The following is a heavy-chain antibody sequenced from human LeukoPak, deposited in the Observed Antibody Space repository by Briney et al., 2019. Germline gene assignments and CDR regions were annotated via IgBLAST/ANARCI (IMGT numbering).Heavy chain of an antibody. J-gene: IGHJ3*02. CDR3: ARVGDRTDAFDI. CDR1: GVSISSYY. Sequence: PSETLSLTCTVSGVSISSYYWSWIRQPPGKGLEWIGYIYYSGSTNYNPSLKSRVTISVDTSKNQFSLKLSSVTAADAAVYYCARVGDRTDAFDIWGQGTMITVSS. D-gene: IGHD1/OR15-1a*01. V-gene: IGHV4-59*01. CDR2: IYYSGST.